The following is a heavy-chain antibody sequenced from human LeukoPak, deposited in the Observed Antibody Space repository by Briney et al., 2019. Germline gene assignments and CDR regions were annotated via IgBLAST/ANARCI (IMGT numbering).Heavy chain of an antibody. CDR1: GYTFTSYG. CDR3: ARASRVEYEGYCSGGGCYPFDY. V-gene: IGHV1-18*01. D-gene: IGHD2-15*01. Sequence: ASVKVSCKASGYTFTSYGISWVRQAPGQGLEWMGWISAYNGNTNYAQKLQGRVTMTTDTSTSTAYMELRSLRSDDTAVYYCARASRVEYEGYCSGGGCYPFDYWGQGTLVTVSS. J-gene: IGHJ4*02. CDR2: ISAYNGNT.